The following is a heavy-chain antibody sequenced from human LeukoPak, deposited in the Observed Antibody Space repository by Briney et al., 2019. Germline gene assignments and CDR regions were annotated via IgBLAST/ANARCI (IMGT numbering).Heavy chain of an antibody. Sequence: GGSLRLSCAASGFTFSSYAMSWVRQAPGKGLEWVSAISGGGDSTYYADSVKGRFTFSRDNSKNTLYLQMNSLRAEDTAVYYCAKDRGWWELHFDYWGQGPLVTVSS. V-gene: IGHV3-23*01. CDR3: AKDRGWWELHFDY. D-gene: IGHD1-26*01. CDR2: ISGGGDST. J-gene: IGHJ4*02. CDR1: GFTFSSYA.